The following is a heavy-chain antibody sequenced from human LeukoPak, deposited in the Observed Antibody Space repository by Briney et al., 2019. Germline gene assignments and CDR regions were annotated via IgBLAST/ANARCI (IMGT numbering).Heavy chain of an antibody. V-gene: IGHV3-21*01. J-gene: IGHJ4*02. CDR1: GFTFSSYS. CDR2: ISSSSYI. CDR3: ARGGVPAAKNPADY. D-gene: IGHD2-2*01. Sequence: GGSLRLSCAASGFTFSSYSMNWVRQAPGKGLEWVSSISSSSYIYYADSVKGRFTISRDNAKNPLYLQMNSLRAEDTAVYYCARGGVPAAKNPADYWGQGTLVTVSS.